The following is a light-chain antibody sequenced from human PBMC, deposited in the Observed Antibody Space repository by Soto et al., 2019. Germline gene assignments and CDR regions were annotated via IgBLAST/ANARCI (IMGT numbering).Light chain of an antibody. CDR3: SAYAGDSTL. CDR2: EVS. J-gene: IGLJ2*01. Sequence: QSALTQPPSASGSPGQSVIISCTGTSSDVGGYNYVSWYQQHQGKVPKLMIYEVSKRPSGVPDRFSGSKSGNTASLTVSGLQAEDEADYYCSAYAGDSTLFGGGTKVTVL. V-gene: IGLV2-8*01. CDR1: SSDVGGYNY.